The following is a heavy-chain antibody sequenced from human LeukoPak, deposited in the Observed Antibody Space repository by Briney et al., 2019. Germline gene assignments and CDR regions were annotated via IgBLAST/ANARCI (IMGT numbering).Heavy chain of an antibody. V-gene: IGHV1-8*01. CDR3: ARGREMANFDY. J-gene: IGHJ4*02. CDR1: GYTFTSYD. CDR2: MNPNSGNT. Sequence: GASVKVSCKASGYTFTSYDINWVRQATGQGLEWMGWMNPNSGNTGYAQKLQGRVTMTRNTSISTAYMELSSLRSEATAVYYCARGREMANFDYWGQGTLVTVSS. D-gene: IGHD2-8*01.